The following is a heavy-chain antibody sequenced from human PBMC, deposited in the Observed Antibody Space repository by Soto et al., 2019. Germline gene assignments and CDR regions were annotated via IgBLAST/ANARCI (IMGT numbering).Heavy chain of an antibody. CDR1: GYTFTSYG. V-gene: IGHV1-18*01. CDR2: ISAYYGNT. D-gene: IGHD2-15*01. Sequence: QVPLVQSGAEVKKPGASVKVSCKASGYTFTSYGITWVRQAPGQGLDWMGWISAYYGNTKYAQDLQGRVTMTTDTSTSTAYMELRSLRSDDTAVYYCARFSGGSYNTYYFYYGMDVWGQGTTVTVSS. CDR3: ARFSGGSYNTYYFYYGMDV. J-gene: IGHJ6*02.